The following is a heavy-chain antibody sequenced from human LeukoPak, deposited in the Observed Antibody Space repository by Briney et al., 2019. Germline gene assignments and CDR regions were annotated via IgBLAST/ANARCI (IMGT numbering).Heavy chain of an antibody. CDR2: INHSGSI. CDR3: ARDLTRVRYCSSTSCYNLDY. V-gene: IGHV4-34*01. D-gene: IGHD2-2*01. CDR1: GGSFSGYY. Sequence: PSETLSLTCAVYGGSFSGYYWSWIRQPPGKGLEWIGEINHSGSINYNPSLKSRVTISVDTSKNQFSLKLSSVTAADTAVYYCARDLTRVRYCSSTSCYNLDYWGQGTLVTVSS. J-gene: IGHJ4*02.